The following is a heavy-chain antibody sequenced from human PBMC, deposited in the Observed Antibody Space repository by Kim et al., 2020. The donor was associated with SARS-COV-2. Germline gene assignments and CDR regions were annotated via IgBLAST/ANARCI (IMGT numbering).Heavy chain of an antibody. V-gene: IGHV3-33*01. D-gene: IGHD2-15*01. CDR2: IWYDGSNK. CDR1: GFTFSSYG. Sequence: GGSLRLSCAASGFTFSSYGMHWVRQAPGKGLEWVAVIWYDGSNKYYADSVKGRFTISRDNSKNTLYLQMNSLRAEDTAVYYCARALGRRRGYCSGGSCYGDYYYYGMDVWGQGTTVTVSS. CDR3: ARALGRRRGYCSGGSCYGDYYYYGMDV. J-gene: IGHJ6*02.